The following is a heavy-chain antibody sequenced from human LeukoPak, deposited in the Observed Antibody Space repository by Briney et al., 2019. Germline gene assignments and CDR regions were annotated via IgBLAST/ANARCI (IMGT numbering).Heavy chain of an antibody. D-gene: IGHD6-19*01. Sequence: PSETLSLTCSVSGDSISSDYWSWIRQLAGKGLEWIGRIYTTGSTNYNPSLKSRVTMSVVMSKNQFSLKLSSVTAADTAVYYCASASGYWGQGTLVTVSS. J-gene: IGHJ4*02. V-gene: IGHV4-4*07. CDR2: IYTTGST. CDR3: ASASGY. CDR1: GDSISSDY.